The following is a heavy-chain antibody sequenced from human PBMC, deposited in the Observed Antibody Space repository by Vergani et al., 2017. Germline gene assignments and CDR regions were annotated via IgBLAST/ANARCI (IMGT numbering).Heavy chain of an antibody. CDR3: ARLSYDTTPYLQGGYDC. D-gene: IGHD3-22*01. Sequence: EVQLVESGGGLVKPGGSLRLSCAASGFTFSSSSMNWVRQAPGKGLEWVSSISSSSSYIHYSDSLKGRFTISRDNSKNMLYLQMNSLRAEDTAVYYCARLSYDTTPYLQGGYDCWGQGTLVSVSS. V-gene: IGHV3-21*04. CDR2: ISSSSSYI. J-gene: IGHJ4*02. CDR1: GFTFSSSS.